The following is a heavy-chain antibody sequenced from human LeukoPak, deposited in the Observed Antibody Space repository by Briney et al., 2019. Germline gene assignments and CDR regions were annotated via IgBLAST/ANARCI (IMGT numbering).Heavy chain of an antibody. CDR3: AKVPDGSPRGYWYFDL. V-gene: IGHV3-23*01. D-gene: IGHD5-24*01. J-gene: IGHJ2*01. CDR1: GFTFSGQA. CDR2: ISASGGST. Sequence: GGSLRLSCAASGFTFSGQAMSWVRQAPGKGLEWVSTISASGGSTYYADSVKGRFSISRDNSKNTLYVQMTGLRPDDTADYYCAKVPDGSPRGYWYFDLWGRGTLVTVSS.